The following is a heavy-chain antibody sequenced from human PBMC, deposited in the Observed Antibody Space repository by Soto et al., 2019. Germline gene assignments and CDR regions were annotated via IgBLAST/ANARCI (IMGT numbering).Heavy chain of an antibody. D-gene: IGHD3-9*01. CDR1: GYTFTSYA. CDR2: INAGNGNT. Sequence: EASVKVSCKASGYTFTSYAMHWVRQAPGQRLEWMGWINAGNGNTKYSQKFQGRVTITRDTSASTAYMELSSLRSEDTAVYYCARDEVDWLLYVGYYGMDVWGQGTTVTVSS. V-gene: IGHV1-3*01. CDR3: ARDEVDWLLYVGYYGMDV. J-gene: IGHJ6*02.